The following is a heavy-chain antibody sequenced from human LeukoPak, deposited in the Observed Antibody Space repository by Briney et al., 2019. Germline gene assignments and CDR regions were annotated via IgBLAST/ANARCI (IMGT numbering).Heavy chain of an antibody. Sequence: SETLSLTCAVYGGSFSGYYWSWIRQPPGKGLEWIGEINHSGSTNYNPSLKSRVTISVDTSKNQFSLKLSSVTAADTAVYYCASILGYCSSTSCYKEDYWGQGTLVTVSS. V-gene: IGHV4-34*01. CDR3: ASILGYCSSTSCYKEDY. CDR2: INHSGST. J-gene: IGHJ4*02. D-gene: IGHD2-2*02. CDR1: GGSFSGYY.